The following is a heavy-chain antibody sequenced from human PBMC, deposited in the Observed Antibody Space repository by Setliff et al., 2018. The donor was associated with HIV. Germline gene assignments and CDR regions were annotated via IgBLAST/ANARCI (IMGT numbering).Heavy chain of an antibody. Sequence: GGSLRLSCAASGFTFTIYSMHWVRQAPGKGLEWVALISYDGSNEYYADSVKGRFTISRDNSKNTLYLQMNSLRAEDTAVHYCARAPYSSSSYFDYWGQGTLVTVSS. CDR3: ARAPYSSSSYFDY. D-gene: IGHD6-6*01. J-gene: IGHJ4*02. CDR2: ISYDGSNE. V-gene: IGHV3-30*04. CDR1: GFTFTIYS.